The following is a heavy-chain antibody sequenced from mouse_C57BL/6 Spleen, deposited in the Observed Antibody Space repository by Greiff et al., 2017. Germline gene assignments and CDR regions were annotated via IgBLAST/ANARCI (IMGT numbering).Heavy chain of an antibody. CDR2: IWRGGST. Sequence: QVQLQQSGPGLVQPSQSLSITCTVSGFSLTSYGVHWVRQSPGKGLEWLGVIWRGGSTDYNAAFISRLGISKDNSESQVFFKMNSLQADDTAIYYCARILTGAYWGQGTLVTVSA. D-gene: IGHD4-1*01. CDR1: GFSLTSYG. CDR3: ARILTGAY. V-gene: IGHV2-2*01. J-gene: IGHJ3*01.